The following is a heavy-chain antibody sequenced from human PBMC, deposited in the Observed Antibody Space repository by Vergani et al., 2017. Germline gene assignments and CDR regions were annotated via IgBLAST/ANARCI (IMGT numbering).Heavy chain of an antibody. D-gene: IGHD2-2*01. V-gene: IGHV3-23*04. CDR3: AKWGGDIVVVPAAEFDY. CDR1: GFPFSSYA. Sequence: EVQLVESGGGLVQPGGSLRLSCAASGFPFSSYAISGVRQAPGKGLEWVSAISGSGGSRYYADSVKGRFTISRDNSKNTLYLQMNSLRAEDTAVYYCAKWGGDIVVVPAAEFDYWGQGTLVTVSS. J-gene: IGHJ4*02. CDR2: ISGSGGSR.